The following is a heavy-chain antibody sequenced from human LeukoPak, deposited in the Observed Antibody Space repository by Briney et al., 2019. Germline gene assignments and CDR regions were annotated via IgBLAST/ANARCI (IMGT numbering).Heavy chain of an antibody. J-gene: IGHJ4*02. CDR2: ISGDGNAK. Sequence: GGSLRLSCAASGFSFSSYSINWVRQAPGQGLEGVSYISGDGNAKHYTDSVKGRFTISRDNAKTALYLQMNSLRAEDTAVYFCARDYVYAFDYWGQGTLVTVSS. CDR3: ARDYVYAFDY. D-gene: IGHD2/OR15-2a*01. CDR1: GFSFSSYS. V-gene: IGHV3-48*01.